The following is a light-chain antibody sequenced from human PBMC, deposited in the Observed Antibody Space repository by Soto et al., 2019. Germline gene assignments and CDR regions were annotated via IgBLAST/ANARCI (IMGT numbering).Light chain of an antibody. CDR2: GAS. V-gene: IGKV3-20*01. Sequence: ETVLTQSPGTLSLSAGERATLACRASQSVSSSYLAWYQQKPGQSPRLLIYGASSRATGIPDRFSGSGSGTDFTLTITRLEPEDFAVYYCQQYGSLPWTFGQGTKVEIK. CDR1: QSVSSSY. J-gene: IGKJ1*01. CDR3: QQYGSLPWT.